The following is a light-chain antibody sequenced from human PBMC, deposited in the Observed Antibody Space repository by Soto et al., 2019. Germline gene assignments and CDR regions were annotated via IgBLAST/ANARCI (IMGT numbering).Light chain of an antibody. CDR2: GAF. Sequence: EIVMTQSPATLSVSPGERATLSCRARQSVSSNLAWYQQKPGQAPRLLIYGAFTRATGIPARFSGSGSGTEFTLTISSLQSEDFATYYCQQSYSTPRTFGQGTKVDIK. CDR3: QQSYSTPRT. V-gene: IGKV3-15*01. J-gene: IGKJ1*01. CDR1: QSVSSN.